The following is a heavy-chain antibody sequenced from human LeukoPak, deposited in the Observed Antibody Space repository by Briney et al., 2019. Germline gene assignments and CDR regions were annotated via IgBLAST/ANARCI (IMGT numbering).Heavy chain of an antibody. D-gene: IGHD5-12*01. CDR3: ARGTWITDYYYYYMDV. V-gene: IGHV1-2*02. Sequence: ASVKVSCKASGYTFTGYYMHWVRQAPGQGLEWMGWINPNSGGTNYAQKFQGRVTMTRDTSISTAYMELSRLRSDDTAVYYCARGTWITDYYYYYMDVWGKGTTVAVSS. CDR2: INPNSGGT. J-gene: IGHJ6*03. CDR1: GYTFTGYY.